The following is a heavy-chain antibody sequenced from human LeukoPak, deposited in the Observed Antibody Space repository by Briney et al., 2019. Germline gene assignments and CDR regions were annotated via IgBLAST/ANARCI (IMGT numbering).Heavy chain of an antibody. J-gene: IGHJ3*02. D-gene: IGHD6-19*01. CDR2: ISSSGSTI. CDR3: ARAQWLGVYAFDI. CDR1: GFTFSDYY. Sequence: PVGSLRLSCAASGFTFSDYYMSWIRQAPGKGLEWVSYISSSGSTIYYADSVKGRFTISRDNAKNSLYLQMNSLRAEDTAVYYCARAQWLGVYAFDIWGQGTMVTVSS. V-gene: IGHV3-11*04.